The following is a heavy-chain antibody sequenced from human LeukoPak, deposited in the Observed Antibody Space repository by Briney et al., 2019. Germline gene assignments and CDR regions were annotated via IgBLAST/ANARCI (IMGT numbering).Heavy chain of an antibody. Sequence: GGPLRLSCAASGFTFSSYWMSWVRQAPGKGLEWVANIKQDGSEKYYVDSVKGRFTISRDNAKNSLYLQMNSLRAEDTAVYYCARDPIAAAGTGEGNWFDPWGQGTLVTVSS. J-gene: IGHJ5*02. CDR1: GFTFSSYW. D-gene: IGHD6-13*01. V-gene: IGHV3-7*01. CDR2: IKQDGSEK. CDR3: ARDPIAAAGTGEGNWFDP.